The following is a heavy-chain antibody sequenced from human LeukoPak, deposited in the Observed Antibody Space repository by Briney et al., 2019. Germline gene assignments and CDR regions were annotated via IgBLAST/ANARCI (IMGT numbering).Heavy chain of an antibody. J-gene: IGHJ4*02. CDR1: GGSISSYY. V-gene: IGHV4-59*01. Sequence: SETLSLTCTVSGGSISSYYWSWNRQPPGKGLEWMGYIHSSGSTNYNPSLKSRITISVDTSKNQFSLKLTSVTAADTAVYYCARDYGDYEFIEWGQGTLVTVSS. CDR3: ARDYGDYEFIE. CDR2: IHSSGST. D-gene: IGHD4-17*01.